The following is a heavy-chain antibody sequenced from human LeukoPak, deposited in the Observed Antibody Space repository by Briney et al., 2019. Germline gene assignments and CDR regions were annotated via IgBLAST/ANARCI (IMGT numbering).Heavy chain of an antibody. D-gene: IGHD5-12*01. V-gene: IGHV3-30*02. CDR2: IRYDGSNK. CDR1: GFSSGSSG. Sequence: HAGGSLRLSCAASGFSSGSSGMHWVRLPASKGMEWVAFIRYDGSNKYYADSVKGRFTTSRDNSKNTLYLQMNSLRAEDTAVYYCAKPLLDIVATMDAFDIWGQGTMVTVSS. CDR3: AKPLLDIVATMDAFDI. J-gene: IGHJ3*02.